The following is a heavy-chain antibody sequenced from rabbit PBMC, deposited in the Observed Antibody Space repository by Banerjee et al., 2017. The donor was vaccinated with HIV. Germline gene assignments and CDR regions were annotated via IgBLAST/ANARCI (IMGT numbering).Heavy chain of an antibody. Sequence: QQQLEESGGGLVKPEGSLTLSCTASGFSFSNKYVMCWVRQAPGKGLEWIACINTSTGNTVYASWAKGRFTISKTSSTTVTLQMTSLTAADTATYFCARDGGSGWGAPYYFNLWGPGTLVTVS. CDR2: INTSTGNT. D-gene: IGHD4-1*01. CDR3: ARDGGSGWGAPYYFNL. V-gene: IGHV1S45*01. CDR1: GFSFSNKYV. J-gene: IGHJ4*01.